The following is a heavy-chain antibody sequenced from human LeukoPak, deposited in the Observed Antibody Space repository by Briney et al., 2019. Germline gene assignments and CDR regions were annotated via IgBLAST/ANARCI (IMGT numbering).Heavy chain of an antibody. CDR3: ARAGDISHYDFWSDAFDSYYYYMDV. D-gene: IGHD3-3*01. CDR2: ISSSSSYI. V-gene: IGHV3-21*01. CDR1: GFTFSSYS. J-gene: IGHJ6*03. Sequence: GGSLRLSCAASGFTFSSYSMNWVRQAPGKGLEWVSSISSSSSYIYYADSVKGRFTISRDNAKNSLYLQMNSLRAEDTAVYYCARAGDISHYDFWSDAFDSYYYYMDVWGKGTTVTVSS.